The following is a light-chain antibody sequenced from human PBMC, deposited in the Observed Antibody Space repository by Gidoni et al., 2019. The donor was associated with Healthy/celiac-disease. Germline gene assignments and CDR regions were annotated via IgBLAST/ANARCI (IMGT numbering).Light chain of an antibody. Sequence: AIQMTQSPSSLSASVGDRVTITCRASQGIRNDLGWYQQKPGKAPKLLIYAASSLQSGVPSRFSGSGSGTDFTLTISSLQPEDFETYYCLQDYNYPYTFXQXTKLEIK. CDR3: LQDYNYPYT. V-gene: IGKV1-6*01. CDR2: AAS. CDR1: QGIRND. J-gene: IGKJ2*01.